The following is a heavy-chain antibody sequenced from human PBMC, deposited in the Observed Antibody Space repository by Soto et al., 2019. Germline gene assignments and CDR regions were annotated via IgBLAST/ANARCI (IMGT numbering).Heavy chain of an antibody. CDR1: GYTFTSYA. J-gene: IGHJ3*02. CDR2: INAGNGNT. Sequence: ASVKVSCKASGYTFTSYAIHWVRQAPGQRLEWMGWINAGNGNTKYSQKFQGRVTMTRDTSISTAYMELSRLRSDDTAVYYCAREGERRTMIVVVDAQAFDIWGQGTMVTVS. D-gene: IGHD3-22*01. CDR3: AREGERRTMIVVVDAQAFDI. V-gene: IGHV1-3*01.